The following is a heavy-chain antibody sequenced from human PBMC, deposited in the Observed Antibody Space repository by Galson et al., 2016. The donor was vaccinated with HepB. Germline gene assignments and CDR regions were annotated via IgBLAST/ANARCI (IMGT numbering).Heavy chain of an antibody. CDR2: IKQDGSEE. Sequence: SLRLSCATSGFTFSSYWMSWVRQAPGQGLEWVAKIKQDGSEEYYAASVKGRFTTSRDNAHNSLYLQMDSLRAEDSAIYFCTRDIERVGATLYFDYWGRGTLVTVSS. V-gene: IGHV3-7*01. CDR3: TRDIERVGATLYFDY. CDR1: GFTFSSYW. J-gene: IGHJ4*02. D-gene: IGHD1-26*01.